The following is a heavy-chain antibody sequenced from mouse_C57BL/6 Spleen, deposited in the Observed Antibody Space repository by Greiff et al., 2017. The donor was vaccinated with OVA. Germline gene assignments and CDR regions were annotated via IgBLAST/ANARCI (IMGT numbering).Heavy chain of an antibody. J-gene: IGHJ4*01. V-gene: IGHV3-6*01. CDR1: GYSITSGYY. D-gene: IGHD1-1*01. CDR3: ARKAYYGSSYDAMDY. CDR2: ISYDGSN. Sequence: DVKLQESGPGLVKPSQSLSLTCSVTGYSITSGYYWNWIRQFPGNKLEWMGYISYDGSNNYNPSLKNRISITRDTSKNQFFLKLNSVTTEDTATYYCARKAYYGSSYDAMDYWGQGTSVTVSS.